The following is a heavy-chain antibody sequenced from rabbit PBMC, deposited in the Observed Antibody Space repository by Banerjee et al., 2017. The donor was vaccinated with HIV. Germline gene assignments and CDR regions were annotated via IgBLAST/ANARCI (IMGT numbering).Heavy chain of an antibody. D-gene: IGHD4-2*01. CDR3: ARGGSRTNL. Sequence: QEQLEESGGDLVKPEGSLTLTCTASGFSFSSGYYMCWVRRAPRKGLEWIGCIVAGSDGMTYYATWAKGRFTISKTSPTTVTLQMISLTAADTATYFCARGGSRTNLWGQGTLVTVS. CDR1: GFSFSSGYY. CDR2: IVAGSDGMT. J-gene: IGHJ4*01. V-gene: IGHV1S45*01.